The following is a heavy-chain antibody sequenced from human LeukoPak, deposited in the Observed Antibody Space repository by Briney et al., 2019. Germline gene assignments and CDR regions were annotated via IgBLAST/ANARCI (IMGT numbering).Heavy chain of an antibody. V-gene: IGHV1-2*06. Sequence: ASVKVSCKASGYIFTNYYLHWVRQAPGQGLEWMGRINPNSGGTNFAQKFQGRVTMTRDTSISTAYMDLSRLRSDDTAVYYCARELNSGWYAGHFQHWGQGTLVTVSS. CDR1: GYIFTNYY. CDR2: INPNSGGT. D-gene: IGHD6-19*01. CDR3: ARELNSGWYAGHFQH. J-gene: IGHJ1*01.